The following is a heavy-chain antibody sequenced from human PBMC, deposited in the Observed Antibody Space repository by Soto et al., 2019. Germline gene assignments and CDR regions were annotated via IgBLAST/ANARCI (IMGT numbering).Heavy chain of an antibody. CDR1: GFTFGDYA. V-gene: IGHV3-49*03. CDR3: TRGYLVVVPAAMSESYSSSWYEEQPDY. D-gene: IGHD2-2*01. CDR2: IRSKAYGGTT. J-gene: IGHJ4*02. Sequence: GGSLRLSCTASGFTFGDYAMSWFRQAPGKGLEWVGFIRSKAYGGTTEYAASVKGRFTISRDDSKSIAYLQMNSLKTEDTAVYYCTRGYLVVVPAAMSESYSSSWYEEQPDYWGQGTLVTVSS.